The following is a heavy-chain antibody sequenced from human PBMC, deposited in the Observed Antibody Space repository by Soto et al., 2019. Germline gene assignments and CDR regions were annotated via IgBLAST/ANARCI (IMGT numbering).Heavy chain of an antibody. Sequence: QVQLAESGGGVVQPGRYLRLSCVASGFPFTSYGMHWVREAPGKGLEWVAVISYDGSNKYYADSVKGRFTISRDNSKNTLYLQMNSLRPEDTALYYCVGGQYYFDYRGQGTLVTVSS. CDR3: VGGQYYFDY. CDR1: GFPFTSYG. D-gene: IGHD3-10*01. J-gene: IGHJ4*02. V-gene: IGHV3-30*03. CDR2: ISYDGSNK.